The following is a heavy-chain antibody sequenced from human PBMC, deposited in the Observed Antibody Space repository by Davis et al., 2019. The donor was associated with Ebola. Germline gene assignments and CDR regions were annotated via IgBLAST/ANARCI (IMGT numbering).Heavy chain of an antibody. V-gene: IGHV1-18*04. Sequence: ASVKVSCKASGYTFTSYGISWVRQAPGQGLEWMGWISAYNGNTNYAQKLQGRVTMTTDTSTSTAYIELRSLRSDDTAVYYCARDAAVAGTHLYYYYGMDVWGQGTTVTVSS. CDR2: ISAYNGNT. CDR1: GYTFTSYG. J-gene: IGHJ6*02. CDR3: ARDAAVAGTHLYYYYGMDV. D-gene: IGHD6-19*01.